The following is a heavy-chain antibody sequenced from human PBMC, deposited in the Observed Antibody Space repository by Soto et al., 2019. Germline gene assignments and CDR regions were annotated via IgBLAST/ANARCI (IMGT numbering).Heavy chain of an antibody. CDR2: ISSDGSSY. CDR1: GFTLTNNG. V-gene: IGHV3-30*18. CDR3: AKDRGLAESGTWSHYYYGMDV. J-gene: IGHJ6*02. D-gene: IGHD1-26*01. Sequence: QVQLLESGGGVVQPGRSLRLSCVASGFTLTNNGMHWVRQAPGQGLEWVAVISSDGSSYYYGGYVRGRFTISRDTSKNTLFLEMNSLTTADTAVYYCAKDRGLAESGTWSHYYYGMDVWGQGTSVTVS.